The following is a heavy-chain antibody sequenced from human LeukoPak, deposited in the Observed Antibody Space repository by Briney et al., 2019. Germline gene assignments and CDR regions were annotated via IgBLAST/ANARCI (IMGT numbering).Heavy chain of an antibody. J-gene: IGHJ4*02. V-gene: IGHV4-4*09. CDR1: GGSISSYY. CDR3: ARPARNSSGYYYAD. Sequence: SETLSLTCTVSGGSISSYYWSWIRQPPGKGLEWIGYIYTSGSTNYNPSLKSRVTISEDTSKNQFSLKLSSVTAADTAVYYCARPARNSSGYYYADWGQGTLVTVSS. CDR2: IYTSGST. D-gene: IGHD3-22*01.